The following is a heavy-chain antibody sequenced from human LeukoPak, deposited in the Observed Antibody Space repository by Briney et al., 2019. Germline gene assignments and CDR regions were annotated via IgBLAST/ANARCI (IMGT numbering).Heavy chain of an antibody. J-gene: IGHJ4*02. CDR1: GFLFSGSA. CDR2: IRNKANNYAT. CDR3: TDFWSVT. V-gene: IGHV3-73*01. Sequence: PGGSLRLSCAASGFLFSGSAMHWVRQASGKGLEWVGRIRNKANNYATAYAASVKGRFTISRDDSKNTAYLQMNSLKPEDTAVYHCTDFWSVTGGRGTLVTVSS. D-gene: IGHD3-3*01.